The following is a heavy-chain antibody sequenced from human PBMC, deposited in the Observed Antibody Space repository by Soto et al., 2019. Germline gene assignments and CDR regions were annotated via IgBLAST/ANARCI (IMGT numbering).Heavy chain of an antibody. CDR2: INPNSGGT. CDR3: ARSYDFWSGYYQHNYYYYGMDV. CDR1: GYTFTGYY. V-gene: IGHV1-2*04. J-gene: IGHJ6*02. D-gene: IGHD3-3*01. Sequence: ASVKVSCKASGYTFTGYYMHWVRQAPGQGLEWMGWINPNSGGTNYAQKFQGWVTMTRDTSISTAYMELSRLRSDDTAVYYCARSYDFWSGYYQHNYYYYGMDVWGQGTRVTVSS.